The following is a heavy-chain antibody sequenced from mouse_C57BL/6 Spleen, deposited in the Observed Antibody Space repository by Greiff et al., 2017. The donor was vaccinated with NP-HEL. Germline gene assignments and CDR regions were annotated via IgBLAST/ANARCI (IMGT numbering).Heavy chain of an antibody. Sequence: QVQLQQSGAELVRPGASVKLSCKASGYTFTDYYINWVKQRPGQGLEWIARIYPGSGNTYYNEKFKGKATLTAEKSSSTAYMQLSSLTSEDSAVYVWAREEGYEYDEERVYFDYWGQGTTLTVSA. J-gene: IGHJ2*01. V-gene: IGHV1-76*01. D-gene: IGHD2-4*01. CDR3: AREEGYEYDEERVYFDY. CDR2: IYPGSGNT. CDR1: GYTFTDYY.